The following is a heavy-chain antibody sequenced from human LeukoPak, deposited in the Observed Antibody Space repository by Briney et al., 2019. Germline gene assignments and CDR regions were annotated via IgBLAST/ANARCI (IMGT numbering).Heavy chain of an antibody. Sequence: PSETLSLTXAVYGGSFSGYYWSWIRQPPGKGLEWIGEINHSGSTNYNPSHKSRVTISVDTSKNQFSLKLSSVTAADTAVYYCARVRRYFDLWGRGTLVTVSS. V-gene: IGHV4-34*01. CDR1: GGSFSGYY. CDR3: ARVRRYFDL. CDR2: INHSGST. J-gene: IGHJ2*01.